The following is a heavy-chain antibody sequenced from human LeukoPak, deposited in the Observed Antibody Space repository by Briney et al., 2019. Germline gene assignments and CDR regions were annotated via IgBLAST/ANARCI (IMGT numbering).Heavy chain of an antibody. J-gene: IGHJ4*02. CDR3: ARDPGVYCTNGVCYPGVFDY. Sequence: GASVKVSCKASGYTSTGYYMHWVRQAPGQGLEWMGWINPNSGGTNYAQKFQGRVTMTRDTSISTAYMELSRLRSDDTAVYYCARDPGVYCTNGVCYPGVFDYWGQGTLVTVSS. V-gene: IGHV1-2*02. D-gene: IGHD2-8*01. CDR2: INPNSGGT. CDR1: GYTSTGYY.